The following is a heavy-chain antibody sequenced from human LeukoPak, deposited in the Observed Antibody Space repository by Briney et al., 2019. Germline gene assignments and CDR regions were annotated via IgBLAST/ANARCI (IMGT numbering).Heavy chain of an antibody. J-gene: IGHJ4*02. D-gene: IGHD6-19*01. V-gene: IGHV4-4*07. CDR1: GGSISGYY. CDR2: IYTTGST. Sequence: SETLSLTCTVSGGSISGYYWTWIRQPAGKGLEWIGRIYTTGSTNYNPSLNSRVTMSVDTSKKQFSLKLSSVTAADTAVYYCAIQIAVAGKAGLDYWGQGTLVTVSS. CDR3: AIQIAVAGKAGLDY.